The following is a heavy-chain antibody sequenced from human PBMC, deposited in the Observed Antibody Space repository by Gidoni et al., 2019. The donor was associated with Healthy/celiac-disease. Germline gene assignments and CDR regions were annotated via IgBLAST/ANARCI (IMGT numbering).Heavy chain of an antibody. Sequence: QVQLQQWGAGLLKPSETLSLTCAVYGGSFSGYYWSWIRQPPGKGLEWIGEINHSGSTNYNPSLKSRVTISVDTSKNQFSLKLSSVTAADTAVYYCARGSTDDSSGVGRFDPWGQGTLVTVSS. CDR3: ARGSTDDSSGVGRFDP. CDR2: INHSGST. D-gene: IGHD3-22*01. CDR1: GGSFSGYY. V-gene: IGHV4-34*01. J-gene: IGHJ5*02.